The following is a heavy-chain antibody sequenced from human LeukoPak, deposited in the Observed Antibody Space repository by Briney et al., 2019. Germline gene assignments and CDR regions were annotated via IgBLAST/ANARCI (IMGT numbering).Heavy chain of an antibody. CDR1: GFTFSSYS. Sequence: GGSLRLSCAASGFTFSSYSMMWVRQAPGKGLEWVSYISSSSTTIHYADSVKGRFTISRDNSKNTLYLQMNSLRAEDTAVYYCARANLAGRDYWGQGTLVTVSS. CDR2: ISSSSTTI. D-gene: IGHD1-1*01. CDR3: ARANLAGRDY. V-gene: IGHV3-48*01. J-gene: IGHJ4*02.